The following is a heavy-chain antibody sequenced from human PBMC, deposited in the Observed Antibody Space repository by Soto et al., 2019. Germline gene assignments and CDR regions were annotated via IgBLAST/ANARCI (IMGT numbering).Heavy chain of an antibody. V-gene: IGHV3-15*07. D-gene: IGHD6-13*01. J-gene: IGHJ6*02. CDR1: GFTFSNAW. CDR2: IKSKTDGGTT. CDR3: TTVRLRGSSFGLWYYGMDV. Sequence: GGSLRLSCAASGFTFSNAWMNWVRQAPGKGLEWVGRIKSKTDGGTTDYAAPVKGRFTISRDDSKNTLYLQMNSLKTEDTAVYYCTTVRLRGSSFGLWYYGMDVWGQGTTVTVSS.